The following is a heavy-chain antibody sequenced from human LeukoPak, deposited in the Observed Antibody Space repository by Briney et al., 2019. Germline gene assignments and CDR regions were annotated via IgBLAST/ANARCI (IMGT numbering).Heavy chain of an antibody. CDR1: GYTFTGYY. J-gene: IGHJ6*03. D-gene: IGHD4-17*01. V-gene: IGHV1-2*02. CDR3: ATTTRPYYGDYVPGERDYYYMDV. CDR2: INPNSGGT. Sequence: GASVKVSCKASGYTFTGYYMHWVRQAPGQGLEWMGWINPNSGGTNYAQKFQGRVTMTEDTSTDTAYMELSSLRSEDTAVYYCATTTRPYYGDYVPGERDYYYMDVWGKGTTVTVSS.